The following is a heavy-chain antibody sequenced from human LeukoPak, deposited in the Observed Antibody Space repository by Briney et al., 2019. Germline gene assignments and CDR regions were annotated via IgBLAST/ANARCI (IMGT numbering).Heavy chain of an antibody. CDR1: GFTFSSYA. V-gene: IGHV3-30-3*01. D-gene: IGHD6-13*01. J-gene: IGHJ4*02. Sequence: GGSLRLSCAASGFTFSSYAMHWVRQAPGKGLEWVAVISYDGSNKYYADSVKGRFTISRDNSKNTLYLQMNSLRAEDTALYYCARDLAAASTSPFDYWGQGTLVTVSS. CDR3: ARDLAAASTSPFDY. CDR2: ISYDGSNK.